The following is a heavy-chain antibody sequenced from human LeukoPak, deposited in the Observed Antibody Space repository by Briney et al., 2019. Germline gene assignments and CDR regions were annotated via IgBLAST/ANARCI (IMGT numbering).Heavy chain of an antibody. CDR2: ISSSSSYI. D-gene: IGHD1-26*01. Sequence: PGGSLRLSCAASGFTFSSYSMNWVRQAPGKGLEWVSSISSSSSYIYYADSVKGRFTISRDNAKNSLYLQMNSLRAEDTAVYYCAREDAVGATGHYYYYYYMDVWGKGTTVTVSS. J-gene: IGHJ6*03. V-gene: IGHV3-21*01. CDR3: AREDAVGATGHYYYYYYMDV. CDR1: GFTFSSYS.